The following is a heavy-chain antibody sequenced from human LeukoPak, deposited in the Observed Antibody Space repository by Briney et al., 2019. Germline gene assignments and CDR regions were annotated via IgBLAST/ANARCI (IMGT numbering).Heavy chain of an antibody. V-gene: IGHV4-59*08. CDR2: INYSGST. CDR3: ARRLLGSSKRGAFDI. D-gene: IGHD6-6*01. Sequence: PSETLSLTCTVSGGSISSYYWSWIRQPPGKGLEWIGYINYSGSTNYNPSLKSRVTISVDTSKNKFSLKLISVTAADTAVYYCARRLLGSSKRGAFDIWGQGTMVTVSS. CDR1: GGSISSYY. J-gene: IGHJ3*02.